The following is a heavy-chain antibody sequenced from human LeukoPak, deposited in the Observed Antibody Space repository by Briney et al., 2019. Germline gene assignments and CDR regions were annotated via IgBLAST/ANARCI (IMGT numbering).Heavy chain of an antibody. CDR3: VRESTVTTPRGYYYYGMDV. V-gene: IGHV3-33*01. CDR1: GFTFSSYG. D-gene: IGHD4-17*01. CDR2: IWYDGSNK. Sequence: GGSLRLSCAASGFTFSSYGMHWVRQAPGKGLEWVAVIWYDGSNKYYADSVKGRFTISRDNSKNTLYLQMNSLGAEDTAVYYCVRESTVTTPRGYYYYGMDVWGQGTTVTVSS. J-gene: IGHJ6*02.